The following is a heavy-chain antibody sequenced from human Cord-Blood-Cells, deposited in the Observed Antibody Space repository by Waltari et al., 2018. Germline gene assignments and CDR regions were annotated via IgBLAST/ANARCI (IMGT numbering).Heavy chain of an antibody. CDR1: GCPWSCYP. J-gene: IGHJ4*01. CDR2: ISRIYDPA. Sequence: QLVKPAAALSHPCSAATVSCTAAGCPWSCYPLTPVRRAPGQGLEWMGGISRIYDPATYAQKFQGRVTITADESTSTAYMELSSLRSEDMSVYYCAREEGNGGGSPADYRGQGNLV. V-gene: IGHV1-69*01. D-gene: IGHD3-10*01. CDR3: AREEGNGGGSPADY.